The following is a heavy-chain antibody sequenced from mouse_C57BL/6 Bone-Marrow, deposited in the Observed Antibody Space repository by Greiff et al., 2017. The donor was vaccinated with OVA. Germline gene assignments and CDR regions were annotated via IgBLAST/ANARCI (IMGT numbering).Heavy chain of an antibody. Sequence: DVMLVESGGGLVQPKGSLKLSCAASGFSFNTYAMNWVRQAPGKGLEWVARIRSKSNNYATYYADSVKDSFTISRDDSESMLYLQMNNLKTEVTAMYYWVRPSYYGYLDYWGQGTTLTVAS. V-gene: IGHV10-1*01. CDR3: VRPSYYGYLDY. CDR2: IRSKSNNYAT. D-gene: IGHD2-10*01. CDR1: GFSFNTYA. J-gene: IGHJ2*01.